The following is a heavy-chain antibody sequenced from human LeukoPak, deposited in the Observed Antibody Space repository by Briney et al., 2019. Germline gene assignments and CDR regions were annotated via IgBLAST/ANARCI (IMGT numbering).Heavy chain of an antibody. Sequence: GGSLRLSCVASGFTISSYWMHWVRQAPGKGLEWVANVKQDGSEEYYVDSVKGRFTISRDNAKNSLYLQMNSLRAEDTAVYYCARRYFDYWGQGILVTVSS. CDR2: VKQDGSEE. J-gene: IGHJ4*02. V-gene: IGHV3-7*03. CDR3: ARRYFDY. CDR1: GFTISSYW.